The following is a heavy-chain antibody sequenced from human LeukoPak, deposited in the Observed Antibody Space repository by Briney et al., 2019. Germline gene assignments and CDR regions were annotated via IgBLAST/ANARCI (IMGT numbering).Heavy chain of an antibody. CDR2: IIPMFGTA. Sequence: GASVKVSCKASGGTFSSYAISWVRQAPGQGLEWMGGIIPMFGTANYAQKFQGRVTITTDESTRTGCMELSSLRSEDTAVYYCARDRGTVTTWFDPWGQGTLVTVSS. J-gene: IGHJ5*02. D-gene: IGHD4-11*01. CDR3: ARDRGTVTTWFDP. V-gene: IGHV1-69*05. CDR1: GGTFSSYA.